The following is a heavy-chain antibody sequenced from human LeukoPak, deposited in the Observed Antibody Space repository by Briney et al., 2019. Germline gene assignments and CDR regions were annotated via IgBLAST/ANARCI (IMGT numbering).Heavy chain of an antibody. D-gene: IGHD1-1*01. V-gene: IGHV4-59*08. CDR1: GGSISTYY. CDR3: AVNLTRHTFDI. CDR2: IYYSGST. Sequence: PSETLSLTCTVSGGSISTYYWSWIRQSPGKGLEWMGSIYYSGSTNYNPPLKSRVTISVDTSKNQFSLELSSVTAADTAVDYCAVNLTRHTFDIWGQGTMVTVSS. J-gene: IGHJ3*02.